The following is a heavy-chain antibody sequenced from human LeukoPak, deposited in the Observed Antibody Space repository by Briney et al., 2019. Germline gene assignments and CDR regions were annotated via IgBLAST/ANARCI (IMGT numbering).Heavy chain of an antibody. CDR1: GFTFSSYW. CDR2: INSEGSST. V-gene: IGHV3-74*01. D-gene: IGHD6-19*01. CDR3: ARDPPSIGWYRSGGYYFDY. J-gene: IGHJ4*02. Sequence: GGSLRLSCAASGFTFSSYWVHWVRQALGKRLVWVSHINSEGSSTSYADCVKGRFTTSRDKDKNTLYLQMNSLRAEDTAVYYCARDPPSIGWYRSGGYYFDYWGQGTLVTVSP.